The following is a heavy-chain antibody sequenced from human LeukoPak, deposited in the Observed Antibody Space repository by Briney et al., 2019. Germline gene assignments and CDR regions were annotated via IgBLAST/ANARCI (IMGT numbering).Heavy chain of an antibody. CDR1: GGSFSGYY. CDR2: INHSGST. D-gene: IGHD1-26*01. V-gene: IGHV4-34*01. CDR3: ARGSIVGAYFEF. J-gene: IGHJ4*02. Sequence: SETLSLTCAAYGGSFSGYYWSWVRQPPGRGLEWIGEINHSGSTNYNPSLKSRVTILVDTSKNQFSLKLSSVTAADTAVYYCARGSIVGAYFEFWGQGTLVTVSS.